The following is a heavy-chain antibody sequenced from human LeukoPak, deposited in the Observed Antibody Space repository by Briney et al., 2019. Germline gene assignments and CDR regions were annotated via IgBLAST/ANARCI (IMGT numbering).Heavy chain of an antibody. V-gene: IGHV3-15*01. Sequence: PGGSLRLSCAASGFTFDNAWMSWVRQAPGKGLEWVGGIKSKTDGGTTDYAAPVKGRFNISKDDSKNTLYLQMNSLKTEDTAVYYCTTGRYDILIPDYFDYWGQGTLVTVSS. CDR3: TTGRYDILIPDYFDY. D-gene: IGHD3-9*01. J-gene: IGHJ4*02. CDR1: GFTFDNAW. CDR2: IKSKTDGGTT.